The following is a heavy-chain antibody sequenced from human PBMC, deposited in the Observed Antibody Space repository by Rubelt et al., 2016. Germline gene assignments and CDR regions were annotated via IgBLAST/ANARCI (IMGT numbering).Heavy chain of an antibody. CDR3: ARGVGAAD. D-gene: IGHD2-15*01. J-gene: IGHJ4*02. Sequence: VQLLESGGGLAQPGGSLRLSCAASGFTFSDYYMSWIRQAPGKGLEWVSYISNSGSTMYYADSVKGRFTIPRDNAQKYLFLQRNSLRADDTAVYYCARGVGAADWGPGTLVTVSS. V-gene: IGHV3-11*01. CDR2: ISNSGSTM. CDR1: GFTFSDYY.